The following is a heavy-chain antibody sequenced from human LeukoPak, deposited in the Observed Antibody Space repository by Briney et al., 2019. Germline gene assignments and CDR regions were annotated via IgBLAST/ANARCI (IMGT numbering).Heavy chain of an antibody. D-gene: IGHD2-2*01. CDR3: ARDARRRLIVVVPAASDY. Sequence: ASVKVSCKASGYTFTSYSISWVRQAPGQGLEWMGWISAYNGNINYAQKLQGRVTMTTDTSTSTAYMELRSLRSDDTAVYYCARDARRRLIVVVPAASDYWGQGTLVTVSS. V-gene: IGHV1-18*01. CDR2: ISAYNGNI. CDR1: GYTFTSYS. J-gene: IGHJ4*02.